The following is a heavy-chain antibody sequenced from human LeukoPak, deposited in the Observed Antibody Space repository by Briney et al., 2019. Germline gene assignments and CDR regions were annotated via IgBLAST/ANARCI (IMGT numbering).Heavy chain of an antibody. Sequence: SETLSLTCTVSGGSISSYYWSWIRQPPGKGLEWIGEINHYGSTNYNPSLKSRVTISVDTSKNQFSLNLSSVTAADTAVYYCARVWSPRYYHGSGSYYKGYFDYWGQGTLVTVSS. CDR2: INHYGST. J-gene: IGHJ4*02. CDR3: ARVWSPRYYHGSGSYYKGYFDY. D-gene: IGHD3-10*01. V-gene: IGHV4-34*01. CDR1: GGSISSYY.